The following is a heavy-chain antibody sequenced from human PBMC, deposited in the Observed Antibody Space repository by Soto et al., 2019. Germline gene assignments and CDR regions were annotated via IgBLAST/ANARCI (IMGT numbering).Heavy chain of an antibody. Sequence: SETLSLTCAVSGGSISSGGYSWSWVRQPPGKGLEWIGYIYYSGSTNYNPSLKSRVTISVDTSKNQFSLKLSSVTAADTAVYYCARDSRDPGALDIWGQGTMVTVSS. CDR3: ARDSRDPGALDI. J-gene: IGHJ3*02. V-gene: IGHV4-61*08. CDR1: GGSISSGGYS. CDR2: IYYSGST.